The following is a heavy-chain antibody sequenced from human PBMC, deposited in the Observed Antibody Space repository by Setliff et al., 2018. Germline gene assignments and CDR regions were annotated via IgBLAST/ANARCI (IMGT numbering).Heavy chain of an antibody. D-gene: IGHD2-15*01. J-gene: IGHJ6*03. Sequence: SVKDSCKASGGTFTNYAINWVRQAPGQGLEWMGGINPIFGTADYTQNFQGRVTITTDESTITAYMELSSLRSEDTAIYYCATERGLVVSATDYYYYMDVWGKGTTVTVSS. V-gene: IGHV1-69*05. CDR1: GGTFTNYA. CDR3: ATERGLVVSATDYYYYMDV. CDR2: INPIFGTA.